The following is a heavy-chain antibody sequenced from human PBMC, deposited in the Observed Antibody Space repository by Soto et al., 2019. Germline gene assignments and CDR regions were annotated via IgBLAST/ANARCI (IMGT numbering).Heavy chain of an antibody. CDR2: ISSSSSTI. J-gene: IGHJ6*02. Sequence: GGSLRLSCAASGFTFSSYSMNWVRQAPGKGLEWVSYISSSSSTIYYADSVKGRFTISRDNAKNSLYLQMNSLRDEDTAVYYCARERFCGGDCYINYYYYGMDVWGQGTTVTVSS. CDR1: GFTFSSYS. CDR3: ARERFCGGDCYINYYYYGMDV. V-gene: IGHV3-48*02. D-gene: IGHD2-21*02.